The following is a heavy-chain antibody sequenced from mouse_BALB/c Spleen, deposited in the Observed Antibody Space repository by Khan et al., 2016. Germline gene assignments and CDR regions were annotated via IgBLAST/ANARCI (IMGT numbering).Heavy chain of an antibody. CDR3: AAALFVY. Sequence: QVRLQQSGAELARPGASVRLSCKVSGYTSANYWMQWVKQRPGQGLDWIGSIYPGDGDTRYSQKFKDKATWTADKSSSSAYMHLRSVASEDSAVYYCAAALFVYWGQGSLVTVSA. J-gene: IGHJ3*01. D-gene: IGHD3-3*01. CDR1: GYTSANYW. V-gene: IGHV1-87*01. CDR2: IYPGDGDT.